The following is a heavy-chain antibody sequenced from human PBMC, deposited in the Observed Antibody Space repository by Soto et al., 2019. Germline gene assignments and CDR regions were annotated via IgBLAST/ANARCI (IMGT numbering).Heavy chain of an antibody. D-gene: IGHD6-13*01. CDR1: GGSISSYY. CDR2: IYYSGST. V-gene: IGHV4-59*01. CDR3: AREGTDSSSWPPPDYSYYGMDV. J-gene: IGHJ6*02. Sequence: QVQLQESGPGLVKPSETLSLTCTVSGGSISSYYWSWIRQPPGKGLEWIGYIYYSGSTNYNPSLKSRVTISVDTSKNQFSLKLSSVTAADTAVYYCAREGTDSSSWPPPDYSYYGMDVWGQGTTVTVSS.